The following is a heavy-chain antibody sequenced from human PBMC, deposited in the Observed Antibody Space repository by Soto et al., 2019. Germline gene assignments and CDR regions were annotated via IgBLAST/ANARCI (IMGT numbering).Heavy chain of an antibody. Sequence: QVQLVQSGAEMKEPGSSVKVSCKTSGGTFSSSAISWLRQAPGQGLEWMGGIIPLFRTPDYAQKFQGRVTIAADESTSTAYMKLSSLRSEDTAVYYCARDNDRLQLGGNYYYILDVWGQWTTITVSS. J-gene: IGHJ6*02. D-gene: IGHD4-4*01. CDR3: ARDNDRLQLGGNYYYILDV. CDR1: GGTFSSSA. V-gene: IGHV1-69*12. CDR2: IIPLFRTP.